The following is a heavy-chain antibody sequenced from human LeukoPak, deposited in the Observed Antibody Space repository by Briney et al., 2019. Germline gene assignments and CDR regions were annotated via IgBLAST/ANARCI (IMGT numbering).Heavy chain of an antibody. CDR3: ARGGQGTMVRGAVLFDY. J-gene: IGHJ4*02. CDR2: IYTSGST. CDR1: GGSISSGSYY. D-gene: IGHD3-10*01. Sequence: SETLSLTCTVSGGSISSGSYYWSWIRQPAGKGLEWIGRIYTSGSTNYNPSLKSRVTISVDTSKNQFSLKLSSVTAADTAVYYCARGGQGTMVRGAVLFDYWGQGTLVTVSS. V-gene: IGHV4-61*02.